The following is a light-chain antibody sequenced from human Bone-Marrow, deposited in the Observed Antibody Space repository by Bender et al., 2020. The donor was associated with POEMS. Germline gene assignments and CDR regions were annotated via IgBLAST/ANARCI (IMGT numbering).Light chain of an antibody. CDR2: AAD. V-gene: IGLV1-44*01. Sequence: QSVLTQPPSASGTPGQRVTISCGGGSICRNPINWYQQLPGTAPRLVLDAADRRPSGVPNRFSASKSGSSASLAISGLQSEDAADYYCSAWDDRLNAWLFGGGTKLTVL. J-gene: IGLJ3*02. CDR3: SAWDDRLNAWL. CDR1: SICRNP.